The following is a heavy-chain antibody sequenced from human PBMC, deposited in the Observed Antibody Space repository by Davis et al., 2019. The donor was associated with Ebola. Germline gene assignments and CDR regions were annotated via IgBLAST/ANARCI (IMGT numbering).Heavy chain of an antibody. Sequence: PGGSLRLSCASSGFTFRNSWMNWVRQAPGKGLEWVGRIKSKTDGGTKDYAAPVKGRFTISRDDSKNTLYLQMNSLKTEYTAVYYFTTSKFPPLWFGELFSTYYGMDVWGQGTTVTVSS. CDR1: GFTFRNSW. D-gene: IGHD3-10*01. CDR3: TTSKFPPLWFGELFSTYYGMDV. V-gene: IGHV3-15*07. J-gene: IGHJ6*02. CDR2: IKSKTDGGTK.